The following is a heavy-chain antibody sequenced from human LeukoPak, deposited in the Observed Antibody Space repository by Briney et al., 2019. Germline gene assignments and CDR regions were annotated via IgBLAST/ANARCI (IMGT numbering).Heavy chain of an antibody. Sequence: GGSLRLSCAASGFTFSSYSMNWVRQAPGKGLEWVSSISSSSSYIYYADSVKGRFTISRDNAKNSLYLQMNSLRAEETAVYYCARDWGLQFDYWGQGTLVTVSS. CDR2: ISSSSSYI. D-gene: IGHD3-16*01. CDR1: GFTFSSYS. V-gene: IGHV3-21*01. J-gene: IGHJ4*02. CDR3: ARDWGLQFDY.